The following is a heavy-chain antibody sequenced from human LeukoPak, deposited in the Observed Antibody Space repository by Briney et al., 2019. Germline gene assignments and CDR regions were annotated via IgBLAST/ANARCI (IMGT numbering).Heavy chain of an antibody. D-gene: IGHD2-2*01. V-gene: IGHV1-69*05. Sequence: ASVKVSCKASGGTFSSYAISWVRQAPGQGLEWMGGIIPIFGTANYAQKFQGRVTITTDESTSTAYMELSSLRSEDTAVYYCASPYCSSTSCYDDDAFDIWGQGTMVTVSS. CDR3: ASPYCSSTSCYDDDAFDI. CDR1: GGTFSSYA. J-gene: IGHJ3*02. CDR2: IIPIFGTA.